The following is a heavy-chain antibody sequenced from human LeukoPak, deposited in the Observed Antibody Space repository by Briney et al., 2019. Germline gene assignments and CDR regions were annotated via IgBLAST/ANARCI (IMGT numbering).Heavy chain of an antibody. Sequence: QTGGSLRLSCAASGFTFSSYAMHWVRQAPGKGLEWVAVISYDGSNKYYADSVKGRFTISRDNSKNTLYLQMNSLRAEDTAVYYCANRNSASSFDYWGQGTLVTVSS. D-gene: IGHD4-23*01. CDR1: GFTFSSYA. CDR3: ANRNSASSFDY. V-gene: IGHV3-30-3*01. J-gene: IGHJ4*02. CDR2: ISYDGSNK.